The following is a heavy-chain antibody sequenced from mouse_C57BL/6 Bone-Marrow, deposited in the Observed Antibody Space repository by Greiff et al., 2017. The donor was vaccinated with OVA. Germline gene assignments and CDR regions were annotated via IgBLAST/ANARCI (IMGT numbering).Heavy chain of an antibody. CDR3: ARRGYYCSSRVYFDV. CDR1: GYAFSSYW. Sequence: VQLQQSGAELVKPGASVKISCKASGYAFSSYWMNWVKQRPGKGLEWIGQIYPGDGDTNYNGKFKGKATLTADKSSSTAYMQLSSLTSEDSAVYFCARRGYYCSSRVYFDVWGTGTTVTVSS. V-gene: IGHV1-80*01. CDR2: IYPGDGDT. D-gene: IGHD1-1*01. J-gene: IGHJ1*03.